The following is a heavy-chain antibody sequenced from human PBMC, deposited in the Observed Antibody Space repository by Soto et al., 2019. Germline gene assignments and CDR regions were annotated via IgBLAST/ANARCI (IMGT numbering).Heavy chain of an antibody. Sequence: SETLSLTCTVSGGSISSSSYYWGWIRQPPGKGLEWIGSIYYSGSTYYNPSLKSRVTISVDTSKNQFSLKLSSVTAADTAVYYCARQAYLDGSSSWYLGWFDPWGQGTLVTVSS. D-gene: IGHD6-13*01. CDR1: GGSISSSSYY. CDR2: IYYSGST. CDR3: ARQAYLDGSSSWYLGWFDP. J-gene: IGHJ5*02. V-gene: IGHV4-39*01.